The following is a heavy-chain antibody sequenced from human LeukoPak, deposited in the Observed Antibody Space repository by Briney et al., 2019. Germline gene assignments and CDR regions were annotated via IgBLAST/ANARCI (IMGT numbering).Heavy chain of an antibody. V-gene: IGHV4-39*01. CDR1: GGSISSNSYY. CDR2: IHYSGST. D-gene: IGHD5-24*01. CDR3: ARRGRGWLQLDY. Sequence: SETLSLTCTVSGGSISSNSYYWGWIRQPPGKGLEWIGSIHYSGSTYYNPSLKSRVTISVDTSKNQFSLKLSSVTAADTAVYYCARRGRGWLQLDYWGQGTLVTVSS. J-gene: IGHJ4*02.